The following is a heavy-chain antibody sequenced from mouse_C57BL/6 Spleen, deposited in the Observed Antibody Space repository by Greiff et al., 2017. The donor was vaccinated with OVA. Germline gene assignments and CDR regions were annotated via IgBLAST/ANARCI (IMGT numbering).Heavy chain of an antibody. D-gene: IGHD2-1*01. CDR2: ISSGGSYT. Sequence: EVHLVESGGDLVKPGGSLKLSCAASGFTFSSYGMSWVRQTPDKRLEWVATISSGGSYTYYPDSVKGRFTISRDNAKNTLYLQMSSLKSEDTAMYYCASDYYGSFAYWGQGTLVTVSA. CDR3: ASDYYGSFAY. V-gene: IGHV5-6*01. J-gene: IGHJ3*01. CDR1: GFTFSSYG.